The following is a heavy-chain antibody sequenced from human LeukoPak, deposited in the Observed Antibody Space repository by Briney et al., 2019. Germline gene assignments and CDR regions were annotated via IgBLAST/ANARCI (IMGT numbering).Heavy chain of an antibody. D-gene: IGHD3-22*01. CDR3: ALSSGYFRSFDY. CDR1: GYTFTSYY. V-gene: IGHV1-46*01. J-gene: IGHJ4*02. CDR2: INPSGGST. Sequence: ASVKVPCKASGYTFTSYYMHWVRQAPGQGLEWMGIINPSGGSTSYAQKFQGRVTMTRDMSTSTVYMELSSLRSEDTAVYYCALSSGYFRSFDYWGQGTLVTVSS.